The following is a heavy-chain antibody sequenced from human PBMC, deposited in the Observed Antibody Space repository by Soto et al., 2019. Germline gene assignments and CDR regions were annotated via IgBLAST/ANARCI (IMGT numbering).Heavy chain of an antibody. CDR1: GGTFSSYA. V-gene: IGHV1-69*13. J-gene: IGHJ3*02. CDR2: IIPIFGTA. Sequence: SVKVSCKASGGTFSSYAISWVRQAPGQGLEWMGGIIPIFGTANYAQKFQGRVTITADESTSTAYMELSSLRSEDTAVYYCARDSYRASSGWILDAFDIWGQGTMVTVSS. D-gene: IGHD6-19*01. CDR3: ARDSYRASSGWILDAFDI.